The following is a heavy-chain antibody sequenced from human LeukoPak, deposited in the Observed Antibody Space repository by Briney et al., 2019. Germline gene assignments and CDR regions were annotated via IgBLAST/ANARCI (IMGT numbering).Heavy chain of an antibody. CDR2: ISSSSSAI. Sequence: TGGSLRLSCAASGFTLSSYSMTWVRQAPGKGLEWVSYISSSSSAIYYADSVKGRFTISRDNAKNSLYLQMNSLRAEDTAVYYCARKYCSSTSCSKGSWFDPWGQGTLVTVSS. CDR3: ARKYCSSTSCSKGSWFDP. D-gene: IGHD2-2*01. V-gene: IGHV3-48*01. CDR1: GFTLSSYS. J-gene: IGHJ5*02.